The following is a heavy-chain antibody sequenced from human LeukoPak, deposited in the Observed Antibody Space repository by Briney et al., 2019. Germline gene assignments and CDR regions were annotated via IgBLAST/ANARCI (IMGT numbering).Heavy chain of an antibody. J-gene: IGHJ1*01. Sequence: SETLSLTCTVSRGSISSYYWSWIRQPPGKGLEWIGYIYYSGSTNYNPSLKSRVTISVDTSKNQFSLKPRSVTAADTAVYYCAGIDYGDYVQHWGQGTLVTVSS. CDR2: IYYSGST. V-gene: IGHV4-59*01. D-gene: IGHD4-17*01. CDR3: AGIDYGDYVQH. CDR1: RGSISSYY.